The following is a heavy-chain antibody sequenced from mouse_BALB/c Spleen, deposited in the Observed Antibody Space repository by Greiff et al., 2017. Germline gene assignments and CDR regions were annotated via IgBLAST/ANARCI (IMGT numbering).Heavy chain of an antibody. J-gene: IGHJ3*01. D-gene: IGHD1-2*01. CDR3: ARRGTTAPFAY. CDR1: GYTFTDYN. V-gene: IGHV1S29*02. CDR2: IYPYNGGT. Sequence: EVQLQQSGPELVKPGASVKISCKASGYTFTDYNMHWVKQSHGKSLEWIGYIYPYNGGTGYNQKFKSKATLTVDNSSSTAYMELRSLTSEDSAVYYCARRGTTAPFAYWGQGTLVTVSA.